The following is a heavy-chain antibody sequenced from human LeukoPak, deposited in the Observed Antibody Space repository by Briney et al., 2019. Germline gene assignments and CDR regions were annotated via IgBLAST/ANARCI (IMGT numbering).Heavy chain of an antibody. V-gene: IGHV1-46*01. Sequence: ASVKVSCKASGYTFTSYYMHWVRQAPGQGLEWMGIINPSGGSTSYAQKFQGRVTMTRDTSTSTVYMELSSLRSEDTAVYYCARDLPSIVVVPAASASGTFGPPRGHYGMDVWGQGTTVTVSS. J-gene: IGHJ6*02. D-gene: IGHD2-2*01. CDR3: ARDLPSIVVVPAASASGTFGPPRGHYGMDV. CDR2: INPSGGST. CDR1: GYTFTSYY.